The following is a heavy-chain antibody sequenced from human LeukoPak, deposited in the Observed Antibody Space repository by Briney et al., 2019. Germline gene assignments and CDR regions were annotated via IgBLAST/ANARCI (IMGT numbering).Heavy chain of an antibody. D-gene: IGHD3-16*01. V-gene: IGHV1-69*06. CDR1: GGTFSSYA. CDR3: ARDQRWGEPRGAFDI. Sequence: SVKVSCKASGGTFSSYAISWVRQAPGQGLEWMGGIIPIFGTANYAQKFQGRVTITADKSTSTAYMELSSLRSEDTAVYYCARDQRWGEPRGAFDIWGQGTMVTVSS. CDR2: IIPIFGTA. J-gene: IGHJ3*02.